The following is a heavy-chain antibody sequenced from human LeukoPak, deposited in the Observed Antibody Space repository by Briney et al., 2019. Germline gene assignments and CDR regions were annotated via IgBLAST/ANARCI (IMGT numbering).Heavy chain of an antibody. V-gene: IGHV4-30-2*01. Sequence: SETLSLTCTVSGGSISSGGYYWSWIRQPPGKGLEWIGYVYHSGSTYYNPSLKSRVTMSVDTSKNQFSLKLSSVTAADTAVYYCARAAPGDYCSSTSCGAFDYWGQGTLVTVSS. J-gene: IGHJ4*02. D-gene: IGHD2-2*01. CDR3: ARAAPGDYCSSTSCGAFDY. CDR2: VYHSGST. CDR1: GGSISSGGYY.